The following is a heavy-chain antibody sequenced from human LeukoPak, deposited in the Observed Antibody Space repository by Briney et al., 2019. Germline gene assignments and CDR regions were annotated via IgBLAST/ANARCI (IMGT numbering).Heavy chain of an antibody. V-gene: IGHV3-21*01. J-gene: IGHJ4*02. CDR3: ARGLRSAYDFWSGPDY. CDR2: ISSSSSYI. D-gene: IGHD3-3*01. Sequence: GGSLRLSCAASGFTFSSYSMNWVRQAPGKGLEWVSSISSSSSYIYYADSVKGRFTISRDNAKNSLYLQMNSLRAEDTAVYYCARGLRSAYDFWSGPDYWGQGTLVTVSS. CDR1: GFTFSSYS.